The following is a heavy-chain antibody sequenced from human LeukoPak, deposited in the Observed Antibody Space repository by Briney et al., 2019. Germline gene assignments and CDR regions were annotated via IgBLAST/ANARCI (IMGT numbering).Heavy chain of an antibody. V-gene: IGHV3-15*01. CDR3: TTVVSGSAD. D-gene: IGHD3-10*01. J-gene: IGHJ4*02. Sequence: GGSLRLSCAASGVTFSNAWMSWVRQAPGKGLEGVGRIKRKTDGGTTDYAAPVKGRFTISRDDSKNTLYLQMNSLKTEDTAVYYCTTVVSGSADWGQGTLVTVSS. CDR1: GVTFSNAW. CDR2: IKRKTDGGTT.